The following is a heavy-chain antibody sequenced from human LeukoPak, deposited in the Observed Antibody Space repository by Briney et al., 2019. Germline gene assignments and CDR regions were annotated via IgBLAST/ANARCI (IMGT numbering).Heavy chain of an antibody. D-gene: IGHD6-6*01. Sequence: GGSLRLSSAASGFTFDHYGLTWVRQAPGKGLEWLSGINWNGDTTIYADSVKGRLTISRDNAKSSLYLQMDSLRVEDTALYYCARRSSSGSGFDYWGQGTLVTVSS. CDR3: ARRSSSGSGFDY. CDR2: INWNGDTT. J-gene: IGHJ4*02. CDR1: GFTFDHYG. V-gene: IGHV3-20*04.